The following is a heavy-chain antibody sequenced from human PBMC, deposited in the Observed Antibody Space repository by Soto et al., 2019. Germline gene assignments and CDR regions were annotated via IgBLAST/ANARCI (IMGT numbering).Heavy chain of an antibody. D-gene: IGHD6-13*01. CDR2: ISVSGGRP. CDR3: ARSGHSVNWYYDTSKGWYFDL. CDR1: GLTFSNYA. V-gene: IGHV3-23*01. J-gene: IGHJ2*01. Sequence: EVQLLESGGGLVQPGGSLRLSCAASGLTFSNYAMTWVRQAPGKGLEWVSDISVSGGRPYYADSVKGRFTITRDNSKNTLYLEMKSLRAEDTAVYYCARSGHSVNWYYDTSKGWYFDLWGRGTLVTVSS.